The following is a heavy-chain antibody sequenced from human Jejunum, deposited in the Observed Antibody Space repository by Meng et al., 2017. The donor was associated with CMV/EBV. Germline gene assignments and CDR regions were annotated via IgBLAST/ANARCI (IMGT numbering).Heavy chain of an antibody. CDR1: TYA. CDR3: ARDKRVEYYIAGTGYSDY. D-gene: IGHD2/OR15-2a*01. J-gene: IGHJ4*02. Sequence: TYAMHWFRQAPGKVLEWVAIPSYVGITTSSVASVKGRFPVSRTNSKNTLYLQMNSLTTEDTAVYYCARDKRVEYYIAGTGYSDYWGQGTRVTVSS. V-gene: IGHV3-30*03. CDR2: PSYVGITT.